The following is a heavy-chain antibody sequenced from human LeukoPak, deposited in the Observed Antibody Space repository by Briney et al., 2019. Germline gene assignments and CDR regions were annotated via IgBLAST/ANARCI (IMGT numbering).Heavy chain of an antibody. D-gene: IGHD2-8*01. CDR3: AKKSGDLYSPFDY. Sequence: PGGSLRLSCAASGFIFSRYAMSWVRQAPGKGLEWVCGISSGGESPYYADSVRGRFTISRDNSKNTLYLEINSLRAEDTAVYSCAKKSGDLYSPFDYLGQGTLVTVSS. CDR1: GFIFSRYA. CDR2: ISSGGESP. J-gene: IGHJ4*02. V-gene: IGHV3-23*01.